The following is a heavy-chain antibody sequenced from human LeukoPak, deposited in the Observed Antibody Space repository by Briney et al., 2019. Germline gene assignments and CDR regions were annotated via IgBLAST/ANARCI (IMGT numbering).Heavy chain of an antibody. V-gene: IGHV1-2*02. CDR3: ARDRGVLDAFDI. CDR2: INPNSGGT. J-gene: IGHJ3*02. Sequence: GASVKVSCKASGYNFIDYEINWVRQATGQGLEWMGWINPNSGGTNYAQKFQGRVTMTRDTSISTAYMELSRLRSDDTAVYYCARDRGVLDAFDIWGQGTMVTVSS. CDR1: GYNFIDYE.